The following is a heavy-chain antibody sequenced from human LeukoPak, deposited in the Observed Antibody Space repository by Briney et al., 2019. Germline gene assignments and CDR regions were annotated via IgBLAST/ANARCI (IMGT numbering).Heavy chain of an antibody. CDR1: GFTFSSYA. J-gene: IGHJ6*02. CDR2: ISGSGGST. Sequence: PGGSLRLSCAASGFTFSSYAMSWVRQAPGKGLEWVSAISGSGGSTYHADSVKGRFTISRDNSKNTLYLQMNSLRAEDTAVYYCAKNITMVRGGNYGMDVWGQGTTVTVSS. D-gene: IGHD3-10*01. CDR3: AKNITMVRGGNYGMDV. V-gene: IGHV3-23*01.